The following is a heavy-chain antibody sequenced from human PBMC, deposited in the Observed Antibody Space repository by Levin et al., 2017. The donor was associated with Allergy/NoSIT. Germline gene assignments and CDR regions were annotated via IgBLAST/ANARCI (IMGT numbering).Heavy chain of an antibody. Sequence: ASVKVSCKGSGYSFTNYWIAWVRQTPGKGLEWMGVIYPGDSDPRYSPSFQGQVTFSVDRSISTAYLQWKSLKASDSAMYYCARRNGELPGAEYFDQWGTGTLISVSS. CDR3: ARRNGELPGAEYFDQ. J-gene: IGHJ1*01. CDR1: GYSFTNYW. CDR2: IYPGDSDP. V-gene: IGHV5-51*01. D-gene: IGHD1-26*01.